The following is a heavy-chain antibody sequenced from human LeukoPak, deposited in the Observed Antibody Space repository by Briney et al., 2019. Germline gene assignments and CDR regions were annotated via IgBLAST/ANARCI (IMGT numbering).Heavy chain of an antibody. CDR1: GGTFSSYA. J-gene: IGHJ6*03. CDR2: ISAYNGNT. D-gene: IGHD2-8*01. V-gene: IGHV1-18*01. Sequence: ASVKVSCKASGGTFSSYAISWVRQAPGQGLEWMGWISAYNGNTNYAQKLQGRVTMTTDTSTSTAYMELRSLRSDDTAVYYCAREGYCTNGVCAYYYYYYMDVWGKGTTVTVSS. CDR3: AREGYCTNGVCAYYYYYYMDV.